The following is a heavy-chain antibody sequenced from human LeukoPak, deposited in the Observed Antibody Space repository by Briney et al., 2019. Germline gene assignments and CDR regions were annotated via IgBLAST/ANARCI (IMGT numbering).Heavy chain of an antibody. Sequence: GGSLRLSCAASGFTFSRYSMNWVRQAPGKGLEWVSTISSSSTYIYYADSVEGRFTISRDNSKNTLYLQMNSLRAEDTAVYYCARVSGAFDIWGQGTMVTVSS. V-gene: IGHV3-21*01. CDR2: ISSSSTYI. CDR1: GFTFSRYS. J-gene: IGHJ3*02. CDR3: ARVSGAFDI. D-gene: IGHD6-25*01.